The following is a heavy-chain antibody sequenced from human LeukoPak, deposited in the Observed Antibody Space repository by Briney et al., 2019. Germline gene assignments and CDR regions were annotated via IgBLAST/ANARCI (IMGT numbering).Heavy chain of an antibody. CDR1: GYTFTSYY. CDR2: INPSGGST. Sequence: GASVKVSCKASGYTFTSYYMHWVRQAPGQGLEWMGIINPSGGSTSYAQKFQGRVTMTRDMSTSTVYMELSSLRSEDTAVYYCARGSSLWFGETPDLNNWFDPWGQGTLVTVSS. D-gene: IGHD3-10*01. CDR3: ARGSSLWFGETPDLNNWFDP. V-gene: IGHV1-46*01. J-gene: IGHJ5*02.